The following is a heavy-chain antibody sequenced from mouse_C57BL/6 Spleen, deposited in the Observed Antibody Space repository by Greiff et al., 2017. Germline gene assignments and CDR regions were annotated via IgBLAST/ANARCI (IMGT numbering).Heavy chain of an antibody. J-gene: IGHJ2*01. V-gene: IGHV10-1*01. CDR3: VRQGSFFDY. CDR2: IRSKSNNYAT. D-gene: IGHD1-1*02. CDR1: GFSFNTYA. Sequence: EVHLVESGGGLVQPKGSLKLSCAASGFSFNTYAMNWVRQAPGKGLEWVARIRSKSNNYATYYADSVKDRFTISRDDSESMLYLQMNNLKTEDTAMYYCVRQGSFFDYWGQGTTLTVSS.